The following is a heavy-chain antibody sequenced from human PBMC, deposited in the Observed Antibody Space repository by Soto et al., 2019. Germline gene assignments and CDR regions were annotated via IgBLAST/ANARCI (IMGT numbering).Heavy chain of an antibody. V-gene: IGHV4-39*01. J-gene: IGHJ4*02. D-gene: IGHD2-21*02. Sequence: SETLSLTCSVSGESISSSSYYWGWIRQPPGKGLEWIGSIYYSGRTYYNPSFKSRVTISIDTSKNQFSLKLSSVTATDTAVYYCARQRTTVVTQAYFDHWRQGALVTVSS. CDR2: IYYSGRT. CDR1: GESISSSSYY. CDR3: ARQRTTVVTQAYFDH.